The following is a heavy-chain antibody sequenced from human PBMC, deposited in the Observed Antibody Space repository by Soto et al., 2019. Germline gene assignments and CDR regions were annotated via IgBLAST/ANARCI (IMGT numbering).Heavy chain of an antibody. J-gene: IGHJ4*02. CDR3: TTDRGYSYGPFDY. Sequence: PGGSLRLSCAASGFTFSNAWMSWVRQAPGKGLEWVGRIKSKTDGGTTDYAAPVKGRFTISRDDSKNTLYLQMNSLKTEDTAVYYCTTDRGYSYGPFDYWGQGTLVTAPQ. V-gene: IGHV3-15*01. CDR2: IKSKTDGGTT. CDR1: GFTFSNAW. D-gene: IGHD5-18*01.